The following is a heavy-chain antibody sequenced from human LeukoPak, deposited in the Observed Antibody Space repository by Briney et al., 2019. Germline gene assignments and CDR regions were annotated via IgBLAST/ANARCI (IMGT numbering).Heavy chain of an antibody. V-gene: IGHV3-21*01. J-gene: IGHJ4*02. CDR2: ISSGSSYI. Sequence: GESLRLSCAASGFTFSSYTMNWVRRAPGKGLEWVSSISSGSSYIYYADSVKGRFTISRDNAKNSLYLQMNSLRAEDTAVYYCATTPAGWGQGTLVTVSS. CDR3: ATTPAG. CDR1: GFTFSSYT.